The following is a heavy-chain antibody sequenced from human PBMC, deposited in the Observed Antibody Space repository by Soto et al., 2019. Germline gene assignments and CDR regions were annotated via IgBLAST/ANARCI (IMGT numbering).Heavy chain of an antibody. D-gene: IGHD6-19*01. V-gene: IGHV1-18*04. CDR1: GYTFTSYG. CDR2: ISAYNGNT. CDR3: ARDTAVAGTVFYYYYGMDV. Sequence: ASVKVSCKASGYTFTSYGISWVRQAPGQGLEWMGWISAYNGNTNYAQKLQGRVTMTTDTSTSTAYMELRSLRSDDTAVYYCARDTAVAGTVFYYYYGMDVWGQGTTVTVSS. J-gene: IGHJ6*02.